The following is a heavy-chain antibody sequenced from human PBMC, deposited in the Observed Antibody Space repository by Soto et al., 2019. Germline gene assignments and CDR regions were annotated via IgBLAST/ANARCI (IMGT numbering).Heavy chain of an antibody. J-gene: IGHJ4*02. CDR2: IYYSGST. V-gene: IGHV4-59*12. Sequence: SETLSLTCTVSGGSISSYYGSWIRQPPGKGLEWIGYIYYSGSTNYNPSLKSRVTISVDTSKNQLSLKLSSVTAADTAVYYCARGNVVAIDYWGQGTLVTVSS. CDR3: ARGNVVAIDY. CDR1: GGSISSYY. D-gene: IGHD2-21*01.